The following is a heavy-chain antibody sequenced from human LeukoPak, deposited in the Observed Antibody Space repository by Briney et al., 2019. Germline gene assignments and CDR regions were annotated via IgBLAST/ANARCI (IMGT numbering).Heavy chain of an antibody. D-gene: IGHD1-7*01. Sequence: GGSLRLSCAASGFTFSSYAMHWVRQAPGKGLEWVAVISYDGSNKYYADSVKGRFTISRDNSKNTLYLQMNSLRAEDTAVYYCARENYFESHAFDIWGQGTMVTVSS. CDR1: GFTFSSYA. CDR3: ARENYFESHAFDI. CDR2: ISYDGSNK. J-gene: IGHJ3*02. V-gene: IGHV3-30-3*01.